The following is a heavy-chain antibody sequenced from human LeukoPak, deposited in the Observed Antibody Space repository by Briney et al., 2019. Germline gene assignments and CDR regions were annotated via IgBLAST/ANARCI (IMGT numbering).Heavy chain of an antibody. D-gene: IGHD2-2*01. CDR2: INHSRNT. CDR1: GGSFSGYY. CDR3: ARADIVVLPSAPPADYYGMDV. V-gene: IGHV4-34*01. J-gene: IGHJ6*02. Sequence: PSETLSLTCAVYGGSFSGYYWSWIRQPPGKGLEWIGEINHSRNTNYNPSLKSRVTISIDTSKNQFYLGLTSVTAADTAVYFCARADIVVLPSAPPADYYGMDVWGQGTTVTVSS.